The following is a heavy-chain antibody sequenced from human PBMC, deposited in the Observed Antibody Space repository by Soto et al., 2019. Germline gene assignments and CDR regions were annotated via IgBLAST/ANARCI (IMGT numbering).Heavy chain of an antibody. CDR1: GGSISSSNW. Sequence: SETLSLTCAVSGGSISSSNWWSWVRQPPGKGLEWTGEIYHSGSTNYNPSLKCRVTISVDKSKNQFSLKLSSVTAADTAVYYCARVSYYYGMDVWGQGTTVTVSS. J-gene: IGHJ6*02. V-gene: IGHV4-4*02. CDR3: ARVSYYYGMDV. CDR2: IYHSGST.